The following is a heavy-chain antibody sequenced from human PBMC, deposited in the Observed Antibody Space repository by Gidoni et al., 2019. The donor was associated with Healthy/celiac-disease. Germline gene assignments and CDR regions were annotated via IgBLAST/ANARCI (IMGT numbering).Heavy chain of an antibody. CDR1: GFTFSSYA. D-gene: IGHD3-3*01. CDR2: ISGSGGST. Sequence: EVQLLESGGGLVQPGGSLRLSCAASGFTFSSYAMSWVRQAPGKGLEWVSAISGSGGSTYYADSVKGRFTISRDNSKNTLYLQMNSLRAEDTAVYYCATEGGDDFWSGYQDFDYWGQGTLVTVSS. V-gene: IGHV3-23*01. J-gene: IGHJ4*02. CDR3: ATEGGDDFWSGYQDFDY.